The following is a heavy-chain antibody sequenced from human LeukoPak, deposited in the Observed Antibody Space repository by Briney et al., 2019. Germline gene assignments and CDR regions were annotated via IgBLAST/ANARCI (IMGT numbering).Heavy chain of an antibody. CDR3: AKVRGRVVAPDFGYYFDY. V-gene: IGHV3-23*01. J-gene: IGHJ4*02. CDR1: GFTFSSYA. Sequence: GGSLRLSCEVSGFTFSSYAMNWVRQAPGKGLEWVSGISGSGGSTFYADSVKGRFTISRDNSKDTLYLQVNSLRAEDTAIYYCAKVRGRVVAPDFGYYFDYWGQGALVTVSS. CDR2: ISGSGGST. D-gene: IGHD2-15*01.